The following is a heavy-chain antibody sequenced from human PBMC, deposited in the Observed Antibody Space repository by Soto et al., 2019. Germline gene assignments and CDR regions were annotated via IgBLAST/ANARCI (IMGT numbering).Heavy chain of an antibody. V-gene: IGHV4-39*01. CDR1: GGSISSSSYY. CDR3: ARHTPAISISDH. J-gene: IGHJ4*02. D-gene: IGHD2-15*01. CDR2: IYYSGST. Sequence: QLQLQESGPGLAKPSETLSLTCTVSGGSISSSSYYWGWIRQPPGKGLEWIGSIYYSGSTYYNPSLKSRVTISVDPSKNQFSLKLSSVTAADTAVYYCARHTPAISISDHWGQGTLVTVSS.